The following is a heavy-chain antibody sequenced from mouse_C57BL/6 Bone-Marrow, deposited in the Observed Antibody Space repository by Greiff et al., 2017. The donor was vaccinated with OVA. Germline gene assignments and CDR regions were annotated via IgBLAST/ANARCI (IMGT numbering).Heavy chain of an antibody. CDR1: GFTFSDYY. D-gene: IGHD1-1*02. J-gene: IGHJ2*01. Sequence: EVKLVESGGCLVQPGGSLKLSCAASGFTFSDYYLYWVRQTLEKRLEWVAYISNGGGSTYYPDTVKGRFTISRDNAKNTLYLQMSRLKSEDTAMYYCERNGSYDGFDYGGQGTTLTVSS. V-gene: IGHV5-12*01. CDR2: ISNGGGST. CDR3: ERNGSYDGFDY.